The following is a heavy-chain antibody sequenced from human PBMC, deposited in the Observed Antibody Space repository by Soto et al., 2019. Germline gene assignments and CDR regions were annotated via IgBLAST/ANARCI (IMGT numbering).Heavy chain of an antibody. CDR2: IWYDGSNK. CDR3: ARDFMSGSYIYYYYGMDV. CDR1: GFTFSSYG. J-gene: IGHJ6*02. V-gene: IGHV3-33*01. Sequence: GGSLRLSCAASGFTFSSYGMHWVRQAPGKGLEWVAVIWYDGSNKYYADSVKGRFTISRDNSKNTLYLQMNSLRAEDTAVYYCARDFMSGSYIYYYYGMDVWGQGTTVTVSS. D-gene: IGHD1-26*01.